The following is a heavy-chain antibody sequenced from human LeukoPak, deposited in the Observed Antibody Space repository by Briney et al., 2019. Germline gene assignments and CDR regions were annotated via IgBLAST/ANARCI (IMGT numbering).Heavy chain of an antibody. J-gene: IGHJ4*02. V-gene: IGHV3-30*04. Sequence: GGSLRLSCAASGFTFSSYAMHWVRQAPGKGLEWVAVISYDGSNKYYADSVKGRFTISRDNSKNTLYLQMNSLRAEDTAVYYCARVDTIAAAGSPPFDYWGQGTLVTVSS. D-gene: IGHD6-13*01. CDR1: GFTFSSYA. CDR2: ISYDGSNK. CDR3: ARVDTIAAAGSPPFDY.